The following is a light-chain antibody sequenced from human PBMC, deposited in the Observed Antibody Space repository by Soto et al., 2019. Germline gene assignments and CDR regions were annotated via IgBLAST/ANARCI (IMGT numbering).Light chain of an antibody. CDR3: QQYDTSPRT. CDR2: GPS. V-gene: IGKV3-20*01. Sequence: EVMLTQSPGTLSLSPGERATLSCRASQSVSSNYLAWYQQKSGQAPRLLIYGPSNRATAIPDRFSGSGSGTDFTLTIRRLEPDDFAVYYCQQYDTSPRTFGQGTKVEFK. J-gene: IGKJ1*01. CDR1: QSVSSNY.